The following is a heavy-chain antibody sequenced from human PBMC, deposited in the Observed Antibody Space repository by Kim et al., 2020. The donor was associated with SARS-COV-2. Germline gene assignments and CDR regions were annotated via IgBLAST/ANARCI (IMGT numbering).Heavy chain of an antibody. CDR3: ARGVGIAAVVPHY. V-gene: IGHV3-53*01. J-gene: IGHJ4*02. CDR1: GFTVSSNY. CDR2: IYSGGST. D-gene: IGHD6-13*01. Sequence: GGSLRLSCAASGFTVSSNYMSWVRQAPGKGLEWVSVIYSGGSTYYADSVKGRFTISRDNSKNTLYLQMNSLRAEDTAVYYCARGVGIAAVVPHYWGQGTLVTVSS.